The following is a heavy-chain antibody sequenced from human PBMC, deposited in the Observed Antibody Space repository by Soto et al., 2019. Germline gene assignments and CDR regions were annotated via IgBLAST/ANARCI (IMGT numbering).Heavy chain of an antibody. CDR3: AKTQTFNGYYGGFDA. CDR2: ISGGGGST. Sequence: DVQLWESGGGFVQPGGSLRLSCAATGFSFAGYALTWVRQAPGKDLEWLSAISGGGGSTYYADSVRGRFSISRDVSGNMVYLQLNRLTAGDTATYYCAKTQTFNGYYGGFDAWGQGTRVTVSS. V-gene: IGHV3-23*01. D-gene: IGHD3-3*01. CDR1: GFSFAGYA. J-gene: IGHJ5*02.